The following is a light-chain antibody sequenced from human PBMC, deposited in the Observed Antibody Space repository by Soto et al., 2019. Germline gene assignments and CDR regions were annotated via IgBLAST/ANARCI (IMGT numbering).Light chain of an antibody. J-gene: IGKJ4*01. CDR1: QRVRSDY. Sequence: EIVLTQSPDTLSLSPGQRATLSCRASQRVRSDYFAWYQQKPGQAPRVIIFGVSTRATGVPDRFSGSGTGTDFTLTISRLEPEDFALHYCQQYGNSPLTFGGGTKVDIK. V-gene: IGKV3-20*01. CDR2: GVS. CDR3: QQYGNSPLT.